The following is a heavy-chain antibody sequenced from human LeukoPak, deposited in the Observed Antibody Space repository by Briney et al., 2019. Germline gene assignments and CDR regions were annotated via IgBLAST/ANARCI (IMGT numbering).Heavy chain of an antibody. D-gene: IGHD5-12*01. CDR2: IIPILGIA. Sequence: SVKVSCKASGYTFTGYYMHWVRQAPGQGLEWMGRIIPILGIANYAQKFQGRVTITADKSTSTAYMELSSLRSEDTAVYYCARCGYSGYDVDYWGQGTLVTVSS. J-gene: IGHJ4*02. CDR3: ARCGYSGYDVDY. CDR1: GYTFTGYY. V-gene: IGHV1-69*02.